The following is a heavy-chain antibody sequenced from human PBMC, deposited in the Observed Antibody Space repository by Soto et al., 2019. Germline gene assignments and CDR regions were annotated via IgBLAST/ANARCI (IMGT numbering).Heavy chain of an antibody. CDR2: ISGSDGST. CDR3: AKGRSYYYYYGVDV. Sequence: GGSLRLSCAASGITFSSYAMSWVRQAPGKGLQWVSGISGSDGSTYYADSVKGRVTIARDNSKNTLYLQMNSLRAEDTAVYYCAKGRSYYYYYGVDVWGQGTTVTVSS. CDR1: GITFSSYA. J-gene: IGHJ6*02. V-gene: IGHV3-23*01.